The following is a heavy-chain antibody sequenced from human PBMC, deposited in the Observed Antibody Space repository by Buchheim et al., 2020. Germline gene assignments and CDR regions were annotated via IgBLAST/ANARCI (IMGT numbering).Heavy chain of an antibody. J-gene: IGHJ6*02. CDR2: INPSGGST. CDR3: ARRYNWNSGPLYYYYGMDV. D-gene: IGHD1-7*01. V-gene: IGHV1-46*01. CDR1: GYTFTSYY. Sequence: QVQLVQSGAEVKKPGASVKVSCKASGYTFTSYYMHWVRQAPGQGLEWMGIINPSGGSTSYAQKFQGRVTMTRDTTKSTVYMELSSLRSEDTAVYYCARRYNWNSGPLYYYYGMDVWGQGTT.